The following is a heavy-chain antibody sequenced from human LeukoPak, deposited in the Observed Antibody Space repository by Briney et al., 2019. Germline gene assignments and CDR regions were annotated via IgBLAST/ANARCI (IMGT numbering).Heavy chain of an antibody. J-gene: IGHJ4*02. CDR1: GVSFSGYY. Sequence: SETLSLTCAVYGVSFSGYYWSWIRQPPGKGLEWIGEINHSGSTNYNPSLKSRVTISVDTSKNQFSLKLSSVTAADTAVYYCARDVGAVAAHGGNYWGQGTLVTVSS. CDR3: ARDVGAVAAHGGNY. D-gene: IGHD6-19*01. V-gene: IGHV4-34*01. CDR2: INHSGST.